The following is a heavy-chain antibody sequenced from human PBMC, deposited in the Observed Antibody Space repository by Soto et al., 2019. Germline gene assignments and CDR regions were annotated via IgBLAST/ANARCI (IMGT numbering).Heavy chain of an antibody. CDR2: ISSSGSTT. J-gene: IGHJ2*01. V-gene: IGHV3-48*02. Sequence: EVQLVESGGGLVQPGGSLRLSCAASGFSFSSSGMNWVRQAPGKGLECISYISSSGSTTYFADSLKGRFTISRDNAKNSLFLQMNSLRDEDTAVYYCARDAYCGADCYSANYWYFDLWGRGTLVTVSS. CDR3: ARDAYCGADCYSANYWYFDL. D-gene: IGHD2-21*02. CDR1: GFSFSSSG.